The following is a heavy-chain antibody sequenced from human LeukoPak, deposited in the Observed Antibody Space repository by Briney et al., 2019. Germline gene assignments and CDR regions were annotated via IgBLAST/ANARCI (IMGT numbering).Heavy chain of an antibody. CDR1: GFTFSSYA. Sequence: GGSLRLSCAASGFTFSSYAMSWVRQAPGKGLEWVSTISGTGGSTYYADSVKGRFTISRDNSKNTLYLQTNSLRAEDTAVYYCAKDRFGNYEPVEYWGQGTLVTVSS. CDR3: AKDRFGNYEPVEY. D-gene: IGHD1-7*01. J-gene: IGHJ4*02. V-gene: IGHV3-23*01. CDR2: ISGTGGST.